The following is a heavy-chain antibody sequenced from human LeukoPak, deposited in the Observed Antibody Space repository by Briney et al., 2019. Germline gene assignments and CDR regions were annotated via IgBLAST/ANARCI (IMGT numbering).Heavy chain of an antibody. J-gene: IGHJ6*02. D-gene: IGHD5-12*01. Sequence: GGSLRLSCAASGFTFDSYAMHWVRQAPGKGLEYASAISRKGGSTFYANSVKGRFTISRDNSKNTLYLQMGSLRAEDTAVYYCARGGRGHDFSPNYYYGLDVWGQGTTVTVSS. V-gene: IGHV3-64*01. CDR1: GFTFDSYA. CDR2: ISRKGGST. CDR3: ARGGRGHDFSPNYYYGLDV.